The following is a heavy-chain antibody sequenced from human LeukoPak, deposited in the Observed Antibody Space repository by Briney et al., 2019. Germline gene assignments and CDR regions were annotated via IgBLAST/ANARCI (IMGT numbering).Heavy chain of an antibody. CDR2: IYYSGST. CDR3: ARVQMDFWSGYYYSWFDP. CDR1: GGSISSYY. D-gene: IGHD3-3*01. V-gene: IGHV4-59*01. J-gene: IGHJ5*02. Sequence: PSETLSLTCTVSGGSISSYYWSWIRQPPGKGLEWIGYIYYSGSTNYNPSLKSRVTISVDTSKNQFSLKLSSVTAADTAVYYCARVQMDFWSGYYYSWFDPWGQGTLVTVSS.